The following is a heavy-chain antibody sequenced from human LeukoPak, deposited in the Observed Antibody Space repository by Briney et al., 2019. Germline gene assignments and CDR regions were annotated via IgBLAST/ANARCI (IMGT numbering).Heavy chain of an antibody. V-gene: IGHV1-2*02. CDR1: GYIFTGYY. CDR2: INPNSGDT. Sequence: ASVKVSCTASGYIFTGYYMHWVRQAPGQGLEWMGWINPNSGDTNYAQKFQGRVTMTRDTSISTAYMELSSLRSEDTAVYYCARVDGSNWGKNWFDPWGQGTLVTVSS. J-gene: IGHJ5*02. CDR3: ARVDGSNWGKNWFDP. D-gene: IGHD7-27*01.